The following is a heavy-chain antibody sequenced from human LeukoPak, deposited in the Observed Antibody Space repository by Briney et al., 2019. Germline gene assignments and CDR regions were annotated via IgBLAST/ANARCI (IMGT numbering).Heavy chain of an antibody. CDR2: IFTSGIT. CDR1: SGSISIYY. V-gene: IGHV4-4*07. J-gene: IGHJ6*03. CDR3: ARESSGTYHNPLGHMDV. Sequence: SETLSLTCTVSSGSISIYYWNWIRQPAGKGLEWIGRIFTSGITNYNPSLKSRVTMSVDTSKNQFSLKLTSVTAADTAVYYCARESSGTYHNPLGHMDVWGKGTTVTVSS. D-gene: IGHD3-10*01.